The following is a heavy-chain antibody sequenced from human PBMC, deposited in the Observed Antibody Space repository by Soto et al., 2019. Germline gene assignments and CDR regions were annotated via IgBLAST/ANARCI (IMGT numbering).Heavy chain of an antibody. CDR1: GFTFSTYS. Sequence: GGSLRLSCAASGFTFSTYSMNWVRQAPGKGLQWISYISSSSSTIYYADSVKGRFTISRDNAKNSLYLQMNSLRDEDTAVYYCARVRVSSTWYSDYWGQGTLVTVSS. V-gene: IGHV3-48*02. CDR3: ARVRVSSTWYSDY. D-gene: IGHD6-13*01. J-gene: IGHJ4*02. CDR2: ISSSSSTI.